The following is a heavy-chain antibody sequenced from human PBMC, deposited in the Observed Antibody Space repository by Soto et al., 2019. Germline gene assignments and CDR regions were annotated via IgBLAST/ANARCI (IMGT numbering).Heavy chain of an antibody. Sequence: GGSLRLSCAASGFTYSSYAMSWVRQAPGKGLEWVSAISGSGGSTYYADSVKGRFTISRDNSKNTLYLQMNSLRAEDTAVYYCAAMSREYYYYGMAVWGQGTTVTVSS. CDR3: AAMSREYYYYGMAV. CDR1: GFTYSSYA. CDR2: ISGSGGST. V-gene: IGHV3-23*01. J-gene: IGHJ6*02. D-gene: IGHD1-26*01.